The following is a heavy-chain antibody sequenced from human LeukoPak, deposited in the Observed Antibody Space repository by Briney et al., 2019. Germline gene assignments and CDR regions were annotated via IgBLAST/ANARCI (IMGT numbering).Heavy chain of an antibody. J-gene: IGHJ4*02. Sequence: KPSETLSLTCAVSGYSISSGYYWGWIRQPPGKGLEWIGSIYHSGSTYYNPSLKSRVTISVDTSKNQFPLKLSSVAAADTAVYYCARTQLWFGFDYWGQGTLVTVSS. V-gene: IGHV4-38-2*01. CDR2: IYHSGST. D-gene: IGHD3-10*01. CDR3: ARTQLWFGFDY. CDR1: GYSISSGYY.